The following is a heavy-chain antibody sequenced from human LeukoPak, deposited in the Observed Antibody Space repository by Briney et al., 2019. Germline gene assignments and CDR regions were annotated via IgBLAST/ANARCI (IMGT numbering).Heavy chain of an antibody. J-gene: IGHJ4*02. V-gene: IGHV4-39*01. CDR2: IYYSGST. D-gene: IGHD6-19*01. CDR1: GGSISSSSYY. CDR3: ARSSVAGPDFDY. Sequence: SETLSLTCTVSGGSISSSSYYWGWIRLPPGKGLEWIGSIYYSGSTYYNPSLKSRVTISVDTSKNQFSLKLSSVTAADTAVYYCARSSVAGPDFDYWGQGTLVTVSS.